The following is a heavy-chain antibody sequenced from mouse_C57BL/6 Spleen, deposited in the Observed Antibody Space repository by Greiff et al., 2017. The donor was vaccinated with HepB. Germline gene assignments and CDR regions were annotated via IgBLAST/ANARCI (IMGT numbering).Heavy chain of an antibody. CDR2: INPGSGGT. D-gene: IGHD4-1*01. Sequence: QVQLQQSGAELVRPGTSVKVSCKASGYAFTNYLIEWVKQRPGQGLEWIGVINPGSGGTNYNEKFKGKATLTADKSSSTAYMQLSSLTSEDSAVYFCARLGAWFAYWGQGTLFTVSA. CDR3: ARLGAWFAY. V-gene: IGHV1-54*01. J-gene: IGHJ3*01. CDR1: GYAFTNYL.